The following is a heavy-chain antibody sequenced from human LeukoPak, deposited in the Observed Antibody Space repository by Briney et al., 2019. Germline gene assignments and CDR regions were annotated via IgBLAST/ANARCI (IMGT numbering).Heavy chain of an antibody. CDR2: ISGSGDNT. D-gene: IGHD1-26*01. V-gene: IGHV3-23*01. Sequence: GGSLRLSCAASGFTFDNYRMSWVRRTPGKGLEWVSGISGSGDNTLYADSVKGRFTISRDNSKNTLYLEMNSLRAEDTAIYYCAKMKGHPLPKYYMDVWGQGTTVTVSS. CDR3: AKMKGHPLPKYYMDV. CDR1: GFTFDNYR. J-gene: IGHJ6*01.